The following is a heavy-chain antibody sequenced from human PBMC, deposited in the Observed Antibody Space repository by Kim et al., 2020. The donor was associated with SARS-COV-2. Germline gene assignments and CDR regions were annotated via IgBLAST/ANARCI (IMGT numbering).Heavy chain of an antibody. Sequence: AQNFQGRVTMTRDTSTSTVYMELSSLRSEDTAVYYCARGDGIAVAGTEGYWGQGTLVTVSS. D-gene: IGHD6-19*01. J-gene: IGHJ4*02. CDR3: ARGDGIAVAGTEGY. V-gene: IGHV1-46*01.